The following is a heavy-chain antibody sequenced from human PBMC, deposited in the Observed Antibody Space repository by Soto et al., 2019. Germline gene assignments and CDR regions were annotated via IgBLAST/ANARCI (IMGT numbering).Heavy chain of an antibody. CDR1: GGSISGGYY. CDR3: ARDVGDFARALAV. J-gene: IGHJ1*01. Sequence: QVQLQESGPGLVTPSQTLSLTCTVSGGSISGGYYWSWIRQHPGKGLEWIGYIYFSGATYYNPSLKSRVTTSVDTSKNQFSLQLSSVTAADTAMYYCARDVGDFARALAVWGQGTLVTVSS. D-gene: IGHD4-17*01. V-gene: IGHV4-31*03. CDR2: IYFSGAT.